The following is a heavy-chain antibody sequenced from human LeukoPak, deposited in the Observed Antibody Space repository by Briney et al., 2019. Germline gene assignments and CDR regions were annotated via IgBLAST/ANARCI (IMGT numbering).Heavy chain of an antibody. J-gene: IGHJ6*03. CDR1: GFTVSSNY. CDR2: IYSGGST. CDR3: ARGSVYYYYMDV. Sequence: PGGSLRLSCAASGFTVSSNYMSWVRQAPGKGLEWVSVIYSGGSTHYADSVKGRFTISRDNSKNTLYLQMNSLRAEDTAVYYCARGSVYYYYMDVWGKGTTVTVSS. V-gene: IGHV3-53*01.